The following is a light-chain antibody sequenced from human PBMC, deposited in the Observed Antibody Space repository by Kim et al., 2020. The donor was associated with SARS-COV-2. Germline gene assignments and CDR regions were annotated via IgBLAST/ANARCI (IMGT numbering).Light chain of an antibody. J-gene: IGKJ1*01. CDR3: QQYDSFPWT. Sequence: SGWLAWYQQRPGKAPNLLIYKASVLEAGVPSRFSGYNSGAEFTLTITSLQPGDFATYYCQQYDSFPWTFGQGTKVDIK. CDR1: SGW. V-gene: IGKV1-5*03. CDR2: KAS.